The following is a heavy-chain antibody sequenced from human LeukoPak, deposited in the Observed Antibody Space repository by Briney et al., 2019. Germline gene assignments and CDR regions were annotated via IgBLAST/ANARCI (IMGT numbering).Heavy chain of an antibody. D-gene: IGHD2-2*01. J-gene: IGHJ4*02. CDR3: AKAIGYCSSTSCYGDY. Sequence: PGGSLRLSCAASGFTFSSYGMHWVRQAPGKGLEWVAFIRYDGSNKYYADSVKGRFTISGDNSKNTLYLQMNSLRAEDTAVYYCAKAIGYCSSTSCYGDYWGQGTLVTVSS. V-gene: IGHV3-30*02. CDR2: IRYDGSNK. CDR1: GFTFSSYG.